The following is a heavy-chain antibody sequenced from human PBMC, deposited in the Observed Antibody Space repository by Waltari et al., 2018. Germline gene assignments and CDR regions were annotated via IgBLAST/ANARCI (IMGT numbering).Heavy chain of an antibody. D-gene: IGHD4-17*01. CDR1: GSSISSGYY. CDR3: ARWADYPLN. V-gene: IGHV4-38-2*01. CDR2: IYHSGST. J-gene: IGHJ4*02. Sequence: QVQLQESGPGLVKPSETLSPTCALSGSSISSGYYWGWIRQPPGKGLEWIGSIYHSGSTYYNPSLKSRVTISVDTSKNQFSLKLSSVTAADTAVYYCARWADYPLNWGQGTLVTVSS.